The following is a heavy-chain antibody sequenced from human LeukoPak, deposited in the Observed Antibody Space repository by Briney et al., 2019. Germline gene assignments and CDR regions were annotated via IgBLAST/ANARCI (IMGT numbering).Heavy chain of an antibody. CDR3: ARTYYDFWSGYYYYYYMDV. CDR2: IYTSGST. D-gene: IGHD3-3*01. Sequence: SETLSLTCTVSGGSISSYYWSWIRQPPGKGLEWIGYIYTSGSTNYNPSLKSRVTISVDTSKNLFSLKLSSVTAADTAVYYCARTYYDFWSGYYYYYYMDVWGKGTTVTVSS. CDR1: GGSISSYY. V-gene: IGHV4-4*09. J-gene: IGHJ6*03.